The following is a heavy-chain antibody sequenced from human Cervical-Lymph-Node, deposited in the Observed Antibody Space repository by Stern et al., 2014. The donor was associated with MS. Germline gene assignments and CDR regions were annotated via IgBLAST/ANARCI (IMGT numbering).Heavy chain of an antibody. J-gene: IGHJ3*02. CDR1: GYTFTSNC. Sequence: EVQLVESGAEVKKPGESVKISCKGSGYTFTSNCIAWVRQMPGQGLEWMGIIYPYDSDTRYSPSFQGQVTISADKSISTAYLQWSRLKASDTAMYYCARAWGDAIDIWGHGTMVTVSS. D-gene: IGHD7-27*01. CDR2: IYPYDSDT. CDR3: ARAWGDAIDI. V-gene: IGHV5-51*01.